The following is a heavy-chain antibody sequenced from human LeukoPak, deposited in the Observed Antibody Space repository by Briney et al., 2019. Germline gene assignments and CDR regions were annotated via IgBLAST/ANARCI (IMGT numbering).Heavy chain of an antibody. CDR3: ARRGSYWGIYVY. J-gene: IGHJ4*02. D-gene: IGHD1-26*01. CDR1: GGSISSSSYY. V-gene: IGHV4-39*07. CDR2: INHSGST. Sequence: SETLSLTCTVSGGSISSSSYYWGWIRQPPGKGLEWSGEINHSGSTNYNPSLKRRVTISVDTTKNQFSLKLSSVTAADTAVYYCARRGSYWGIYVYWGQGTLVTVSS.